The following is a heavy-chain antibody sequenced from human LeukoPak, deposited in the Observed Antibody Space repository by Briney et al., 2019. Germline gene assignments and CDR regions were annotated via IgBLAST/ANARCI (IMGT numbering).Heavy chain of an antibody. CDR2: ISGSGSTI. D-gene: IGHD4-17*01. J-gene: IGHJ4*02. CDR1: GFTFRTYE. V-gene: IGHV3-48*03. CDR3: ARGDYGEV. Sequence: GWSLRLSCAASGFTFRTYEMNWVRQAPGKGLEWVSYISGSGSTIYYADSVKGRFTISRDNARNSLYLQMNSLRAGDTAVYFYARGDYGEVWGQGTLVTVSS.